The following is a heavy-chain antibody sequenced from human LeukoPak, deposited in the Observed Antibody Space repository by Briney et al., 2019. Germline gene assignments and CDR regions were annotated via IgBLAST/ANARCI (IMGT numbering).Heavy chain of an antibody. V-gene: IGHV3-30*03. CDR3: VRDAGGY. Sequence: GGSLRLSCAASGFTFSSYGMHWVRQAPGKGLEWVAVISYDGSNKYYADSVKGHFTISRDNSKNTLYLQMNSLRTEDTGVYFCVRDAGGYWGQGTLVTVSS. D-gene: IGHD1-14*01. J-gene: IGHJ4*02. CDR2: ISYDGSNK. CDR1: GFTFSSYG.